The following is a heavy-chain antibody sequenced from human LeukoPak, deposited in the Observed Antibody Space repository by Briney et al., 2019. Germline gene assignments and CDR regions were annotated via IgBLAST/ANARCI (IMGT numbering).Heavy chain of an antibody. Sequence: ASVKVSCKASGYTFTGYYIHWVRQVPGQGLEWMGSINPNSGGTNYAQKFQGRVSLTRDTSISTAYMELSRLKSDDTAVYYCARVSPTWNYFDYWGQGTLVTVSS. J-gene: IGHJ4*02. CDR2: INPNSGGT. D-gene: IGHD1-1*01. CDR3: ARVSPTWNYFDY. V-gene: IGHV1-2*02. CDR1: GYTFTGYY.